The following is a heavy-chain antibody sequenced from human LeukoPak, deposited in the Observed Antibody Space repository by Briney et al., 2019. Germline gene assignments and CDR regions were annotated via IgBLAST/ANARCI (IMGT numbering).Heavy chain of an antibody. CDR3: ARDTGGGYSCYDC. V-gene: IGHV3-7*01. D-gene: IGHD5-18*01. Sequence: GGSLRLSCAASGFTFSSYWMTWIRQAPGKGLEWVANIKQDGSEKYYVDSVRGRFTISRDNAKNSLYLQMNSLRAEDTAVYYCARDTGGGYSCYDCWGLGTLVTVSS. J-gene: IGHJ4*02. CDR1: GFTFSSYW. CDR2: IKQDGSEK.